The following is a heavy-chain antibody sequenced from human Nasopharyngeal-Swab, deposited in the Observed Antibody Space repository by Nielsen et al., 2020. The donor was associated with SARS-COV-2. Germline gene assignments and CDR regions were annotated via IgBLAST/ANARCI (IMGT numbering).Heavy chain of an antibody. J-gene: IGHJ3*02. CDR2: ISAYNGNT. CDR3: ARVVPRGAFDI. Sequence: ASVKVSCKASDYTFTSYGISRVRQAPGQGLEWMGWISAYNGNTNYAQNLQGRVTMTTDTSTSTAYMELRSLRSDDTAVYYCARVVPRGAFDIWGQGTMVTVSS. D-gene: IGHD2-2*01. CDR1: DYTFTSYG. V-gene: IGHV1-18*01.